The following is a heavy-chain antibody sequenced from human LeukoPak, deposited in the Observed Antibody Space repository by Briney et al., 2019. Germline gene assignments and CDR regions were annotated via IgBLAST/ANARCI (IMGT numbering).Heavy chain of an antibody. CDR3: TTPLGGYSGYDSGY. Sequence: PGGSLRLSCAASGFTFSSYAMHWVRQAPGKGLEWVAVLSYDGSGRYFADSVQGRFTISRDNSKNTLYLQMNSLRPEDTAVYYCTTPLGGYSGYDSGYWGQGTLVTVSS. V-gene: IGHV3-30*03. CDR1: GFTFSSYA. CDR2: LSYDGSGR. J-gene: IGHJ4*02. D-gene: IGHD5-12*01.